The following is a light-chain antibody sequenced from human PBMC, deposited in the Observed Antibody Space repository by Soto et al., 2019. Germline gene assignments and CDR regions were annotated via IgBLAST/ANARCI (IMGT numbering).Light chain of an antibody. CDR2: QDS. Sequence: SYELTQPPSVSVSPGQTASITCSGDKLGDKYACWYQQKPGQSPVLVIYQDSKRPSGIPERFSGSNSGNTATLTISGTQAMDEADYYCEAWDDSLSAVVFGGGTKVTVL. CDR1: KLGDKY. CDR3: EAWDDSLSAVV. J-gene: IGLJ2*01. V-gene: IGLV3-1*01.